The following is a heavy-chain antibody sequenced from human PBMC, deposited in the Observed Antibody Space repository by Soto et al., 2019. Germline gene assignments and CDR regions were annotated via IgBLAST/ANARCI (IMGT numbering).Heavy chain of an antibody. J-gene: IGHJ5*02. V-gene: IGHV3-7*01. D-gene: IGHD6-6*01. CDR2: IKQDGSEK. CDR3: ARSIAARLNWFDP. CDR1: GFTFSSYW. Sequence: EVQLVESGGGLVQPGGSLRLSCAASGFTFSSYWMSWVRQAPGKGLEWVANIKQDGSEKYYVDSVKGRFTISRDNAKNSLYLQTNRLRAEDTAVYYCARSIAARLNWFDPWGQGTLVTVSS.